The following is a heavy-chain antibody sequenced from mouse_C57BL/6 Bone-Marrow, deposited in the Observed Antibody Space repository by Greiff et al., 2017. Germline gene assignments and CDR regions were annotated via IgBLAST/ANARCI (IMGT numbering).Heavy chain of an antibody. D-gene: IGHD2-5*01. CDR3: ARYPVYYSNLYYYAMDY. J-gene: IGHJ4*01. V-gene: IGHV1-64*01. Sequence: QVQLQQPGAELVKPGASVKLSCKASGYTFTSYWMHWVKQRPGQGLEWIGMIHPNSGSTNYNEKFKSKATLTVDTSSSTAYMQLSSLTSEDSAVYYCARYPVYYSNLYYYAMDYWGQGTSVTVSS. CDR1: GYTFTSYW. CDR2: IHPNSGST.